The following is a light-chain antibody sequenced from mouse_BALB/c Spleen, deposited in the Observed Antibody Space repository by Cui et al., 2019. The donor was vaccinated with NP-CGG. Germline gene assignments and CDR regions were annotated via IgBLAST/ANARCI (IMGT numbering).Light chain of an antibody. Sequence: QAVVTLASDLTTSPGETVTLTFRSSTGAVTLTTYANWVQEKPDHLFTGLIGDTNNRAPGVPARFSGSLIGDKAALTITGAQTEDEAIYFCALWYSNHWVFGGGTKLTVL. J-gene: IGLJ1*01. CDR3: ALWYSNHWV. CDR2: DTN. CDR1: TGAVTLTTY. V-gene: IGLV1*01.